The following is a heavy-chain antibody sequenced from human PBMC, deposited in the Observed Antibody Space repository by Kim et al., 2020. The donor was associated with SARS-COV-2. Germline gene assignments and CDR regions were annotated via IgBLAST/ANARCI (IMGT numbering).Heavy chain of an antibody. CDR2: INAGNGNT. CDR3: ARVLDTYYYGSGSYNYGMDV. D-gene: IGHD3-10*01. V-gene: IGHV1-3*01. J-gene: IGHJ6*02. Sequence: ASVKVSCKASGYTFTSYAMHWVRQAPGQRLEWMGWINAGNGNTKYSQKFQGRVTITRDTSASTAYMELSSLRSEDTAVYYCARVLDTYYYGSGSYNYGMDVWGQGTTVTVSS. CDR1: GYTFTSYA.